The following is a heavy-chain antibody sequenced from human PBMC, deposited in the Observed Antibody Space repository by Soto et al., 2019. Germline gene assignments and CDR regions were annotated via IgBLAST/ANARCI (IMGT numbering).Heavy chain of an antibody. J-gene: IGHJ3*02. D-gene: IGHD6-6*01. CDR1: GFTVSSNY. V-gene: IGHV3-53*04. CDR3: ARDSSGIAARPDAFDI. Sequence: GESLKISCAASGFTVSSNYMSWVRQAPGKGLEWVSVIYSGGSTYYADSVKGRFTISRHNSKNTLYLQMNSLRAEDTAVYYCARDSSGIAARPDAFDIWGQGTMVTVSS. CDR2: IYSGGST.